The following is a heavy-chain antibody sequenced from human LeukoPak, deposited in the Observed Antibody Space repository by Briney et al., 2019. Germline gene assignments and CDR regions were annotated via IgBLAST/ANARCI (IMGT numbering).Heavy chain of an antibody. CDR1: GGSISSSSYY. D-gene: IGHD3-22*01. CDR3: ARAVPWLYYVSSGHPYWYFDL. Sequence: SETLSLTCTVSGGSISSSSYYWGWIRQPPGKGLEWIGSIYYSGSTYYNPSLKSRVTISVDTSKNQFSLKLSSVTAADTAVYYCARAVPWLYYVSSGHPYWYFDLWGRGTLVTVSS. J-gene: IGHJ2*01. V-gene: IGHV4-39*07. CDR2: IYYSGST.